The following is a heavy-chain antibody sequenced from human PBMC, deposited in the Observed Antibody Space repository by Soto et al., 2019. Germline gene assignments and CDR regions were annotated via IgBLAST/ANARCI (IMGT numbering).Heavy chain of an antibody. Sequence: GESLKISCKGSGYSFASYWIGWVRQMPGKGLEWMGIIYPGDSDTRYSPSFQGQVTISANKSISTAYLQWSSLKASDTAMYYCARQTYCGGDCYLGWFDPWGQGTLVTVSS. CDR1: GYSFASYW. D-gene: IGHD2-21*02. CDR2: IYPGDSDT. V-gene: IGHV5-51*01. J-gene: IGHJ5*02. CDR3: ARQTYCGGDCYLGWFDP.